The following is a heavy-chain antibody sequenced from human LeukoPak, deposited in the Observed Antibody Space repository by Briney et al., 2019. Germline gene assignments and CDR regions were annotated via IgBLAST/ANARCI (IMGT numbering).Heavy chain of an antibody. CDR1: GASISSYY. V-gene: IGHV4-59*01. J-gene: IGHJ3*02. CDR2: ISKSGNT. D-gene: IGHD3-9*01. CDR3: ARARYVNSFYAFDI. Sequence: SETLSLTCTVSGASISSYYWSWIRQPPGKGLEWIGYISKSGNTNYSPSLKSRVTILGDTSKNQFFLRLTSVTAADTAVYYCARARYVNSFYAFDIWGQGTMVTVSS.